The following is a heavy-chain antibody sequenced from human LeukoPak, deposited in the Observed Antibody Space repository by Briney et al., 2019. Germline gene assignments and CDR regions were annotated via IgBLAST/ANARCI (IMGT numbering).Heavy chain of an antibody. CDR2: INHSGST. D-gene: IGHD6-6*01. J-gene: IGHJ4*02. Sequence: SETLSLTCAVYGGSFSGYYWSWIRQPPGKGLEWIGEINHSGSTNYNPSLKSRVTISVDTSKNQFSLKLSSVTAADTAVYYCARGKGSSSSDHFDYWGQGTLVTVSS. V-gene: IGHV4-34*01. CDR3: ARGKGSSSSDHFDY. CDR1: GGSFSGYY.